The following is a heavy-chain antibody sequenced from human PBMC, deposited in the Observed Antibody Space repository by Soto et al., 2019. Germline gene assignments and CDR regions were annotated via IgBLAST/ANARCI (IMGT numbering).Heavy chain of an antibody. D-gene: IGHD3-3*01. CDR2: ISAYNGNT. J-gene: IGHJ6*02. CDR1: CYTITSYG. V-gene: IGHV1-18*01. Sequence: GSLVKVSCKTSCYTITSYGISWVRQDTGQGLEWMGWISAYNGNTNYAQKLQGRVTMTTDTSTSTAYMELRSLRSDDTAVYYCATSTIFGVVIHMDVWGQGTTVTVSS. CDR3: ATSTIFGVVIHMDV.